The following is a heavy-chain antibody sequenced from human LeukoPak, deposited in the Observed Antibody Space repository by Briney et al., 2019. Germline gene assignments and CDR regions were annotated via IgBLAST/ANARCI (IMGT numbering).Heavy chain of an antibody. CDR3: AYRPGYDSSVYRPSYFDY. J-gene: IGHJ4*02. Sequence: QTLSLTCTVSGGTISSGGYYWSWIRRPPGKGLEWLALIYWDDDKRYSPSLRSRLTITKDTSKNQVVLTMTNMDPVDTATYYCAYRPGYDSSVYRPSYFDYWGQGTLVTVSS. CDR1: GGTISSGGYY. CDR2: IYWDDDK. D-gene: IGHD3-22*01. V-gene: IGHV2-5*08.